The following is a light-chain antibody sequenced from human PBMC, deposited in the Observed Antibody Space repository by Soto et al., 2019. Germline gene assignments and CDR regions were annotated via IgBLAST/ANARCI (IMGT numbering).Light chain of an antibody. Sequence: EIVMTKAPGTVSVSPGERATLFCRASQSVRSSLAWYQQKPGQAPRLFIYDASTRATGIPARFSGSGSGTEFTLTISSLQSEDFAVYYCQQYNSWPETFGQGTKVDI. J-gene: IGKJ1*01. V-gene: IGKV3-15*01. CDR1: QSVRSS. CDR2: DAS. CDR3: QQYNSWPET.